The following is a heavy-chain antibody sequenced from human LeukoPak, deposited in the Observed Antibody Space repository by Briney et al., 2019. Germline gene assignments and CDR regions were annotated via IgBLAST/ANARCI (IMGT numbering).Heavy chain of an antibody. Sequence: PGGSLRLSCAASGFTFSTYWMHWVRQAPGRGLEWVANIKQDGSEIYYVDSVKGRFTISRDNAKSSLYLQMNSLRVEDTAVYYCVRAMDVWGQGTTATVSS. CDR2: IKQDGSEI. J-gene: IGHJ6*02. CDR1: GFTFSTYW. CDR3: VRAMDV. V-gene: IGHV3-7*03.